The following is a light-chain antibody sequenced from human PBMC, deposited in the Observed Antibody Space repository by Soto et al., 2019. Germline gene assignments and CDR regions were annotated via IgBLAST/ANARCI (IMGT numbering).Light chain of an antibody. CDR3: QQRSTWPPGYT. V-gene: IGKV3D-20*02. CDR2: DAS. CDR1: QSVSSSY. J-gene: IGKJ2*01. Sequence: EIVLTQSPGTLSLTPGERATLSCRASQSVSSSYLAWYQQKPGQAPRLLFYDASSRATGIADRFSGSGSGTDFTLTISSLEPEDFALYYCQQRSTWPPGYTVGQGTKVDIK.